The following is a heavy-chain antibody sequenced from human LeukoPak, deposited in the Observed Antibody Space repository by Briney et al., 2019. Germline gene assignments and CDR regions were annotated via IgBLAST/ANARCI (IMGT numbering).Heavy chain of an antibody. CDR3: ARWTNFHAFDI. V-gene: IGHV3-53*01. CDR2: LYSHGAT. Sequence: GGSLRLSCAASEFTVTYNYMTWVRPAPGKVLEWVSLLYSHGATNYADSVKGRFTISRDDSKNTVYLQMNSLRAEDTAVYYCARWTNFHAFDIWGQGTMVTVSS. CDR1: EFTVTYNY. D-gene: IGHD1-1*01. J-gene: IGHJ3*02.